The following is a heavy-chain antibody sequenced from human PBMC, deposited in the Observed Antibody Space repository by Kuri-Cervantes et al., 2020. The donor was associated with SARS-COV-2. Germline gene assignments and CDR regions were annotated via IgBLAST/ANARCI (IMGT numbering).Heavy chain of an antibody. J-gene: IGHJ3*02. CDR1: GFTFSSYW. Sequence: GESLKISCAASGFTFSSYWMHWVRQAPGKGLVWVSRINSDGSSTSYADSVKGRFTISRDNAKNSLYLQMNSLRAEDTAVYYCASESDSSGYYDAFDIWGQGTMVTVSS. CDR3: ASESDSSGYYDAFDI. V-gene: IGHV3-74*01. CDR2: INSDGSST. D-gene: IGHD3-22*01.